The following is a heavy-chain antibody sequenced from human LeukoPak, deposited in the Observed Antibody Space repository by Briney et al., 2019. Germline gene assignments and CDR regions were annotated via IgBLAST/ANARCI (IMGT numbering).Heavy chain of an antibody. CDR2: INPNSGGT. CDR1: GYTFTGYY. CDR3: ARVGEYGVYYFDY. J-gene: IGHJ4*02. V-gene: IGHV1-2*02. Sequence: RASVKVSCKASGYTFTGYYMHWVRQAPGQGLEWMGWINPNSGGTNYAQKFQGRVTMTRDTSISTAYMELSRLRSDDTAVYYCARVGEYGVYYFDYWGQGTLVTVSS. D-gene: IGHD4-17*01.